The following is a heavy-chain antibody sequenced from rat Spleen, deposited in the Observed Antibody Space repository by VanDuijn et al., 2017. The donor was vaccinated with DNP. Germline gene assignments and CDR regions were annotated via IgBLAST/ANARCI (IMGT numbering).Heavy chain of an antibody. CDR3: ARDRDGPGHNPLDY. J-gene: IGHJ2*01. CDR1: GFSLTNFN. Sequence: QVQLKESGPVLVQASQTLSLTCTVSGFSLTNFNVHWVRQPTGEGLEWMGVIWTGGNTDYNSAPKSRLSISRDTSKSQVFLKMSSLQTEDTATYYCARDRDGPGHNPLDYWGQGVMVTVSS. CDR2: IWTGGNT. V-gene: IGHV2-30*01. D-gene: IGHD1-4*01.